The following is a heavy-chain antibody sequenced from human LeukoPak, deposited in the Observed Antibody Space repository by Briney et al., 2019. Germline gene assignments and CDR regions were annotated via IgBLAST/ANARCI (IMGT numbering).Heavy chain of an antibody. D-gene: IGHD1-1*01. CDR1: GGSISSGDYY. J-gene: IGHJ4*02. CDR3: ARATGTPPVFDY. V-gene: IGHV4-30-4*08. CDR2: IDYSGST. Sequence: KTSETLSLTCTVSGGSISSGDYYWSWIRQPPGKGREWIGYIDYSGSTYYNPSLNSRVTISVDTSKNQFSLKLSSVTAADTAVYYCARATGTPPVFDYWGQGTLVTVSS.